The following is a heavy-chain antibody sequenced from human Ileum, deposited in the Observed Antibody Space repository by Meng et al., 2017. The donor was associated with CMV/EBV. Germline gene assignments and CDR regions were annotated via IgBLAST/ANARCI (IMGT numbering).Heavy chain of an antibody. CDR3: ARDGYYPSRVFDY. V-gene: IGHV1-18*01. CDR1: CYTFTDYA. J-gene: IGHJ4*02. Sequence: QVQLVQSAAEVKKPGASVKVSCKASCYTFTDYAITWVRQAPGQGLEWMGWISGYNSNTKYAQKFQGRVTMTTDTSTTTVYMELRNLRYDDTAVYYCARDGYYPSRVFDYWGLGTLVTVSS. D-gene: IGHD2-2*03. CDR2: ISGYNSNT.